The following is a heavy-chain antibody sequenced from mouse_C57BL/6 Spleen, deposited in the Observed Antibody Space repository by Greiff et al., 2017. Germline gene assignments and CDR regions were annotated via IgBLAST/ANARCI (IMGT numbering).Heavy chain of an antibody. J-gene: IGHJ3*01. Sequence: VQLQQSGPELVKPGAPVKISCKASGYTFTDYYMNWVKQSHGKSLEWIGDLNPNHGGTSSNQKFKGTATLTVDKSSSTADMELRSLTSEDSAVYYCARRGDGSRGFADWAQVTLVTGSA. D-gene: IGHD1-1*01. CDR2: LNPNHGGT. V-gene: IGHV1-26*01. CDR3: ARRGDGSRGFAD. CDR1: GYTFTDYY.